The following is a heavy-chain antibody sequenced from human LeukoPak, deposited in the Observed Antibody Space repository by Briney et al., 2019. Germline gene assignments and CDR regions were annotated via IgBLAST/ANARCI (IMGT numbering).Heavy chain of an antibody. CDR1: GFTFSSYW. Sequence: GGSLRLSCAASGFTFSSYWMSWVRQAPGRGLEWVANIKQDGGEKYYVESVKGRFTISRDNVKNSLYLQMNSLRVEDTAVYYCARARGGYDLDYWGQGTLVTVSS. CDR3: ARARGGYDLDY. CDR2: IKQDGGEK. V-gene: IGHV3-7*01. D-gene: IGHD5-12*01. J-gene: IGHJ4*02.